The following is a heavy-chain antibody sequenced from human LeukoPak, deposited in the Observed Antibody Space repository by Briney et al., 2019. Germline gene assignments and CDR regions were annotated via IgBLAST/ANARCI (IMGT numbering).Heavy chain of an antibody. CDR1: GFTFSSYG. D-gene: IGHD3-10*01. CDR3: AAPQRITMVRGVITGDY. Sequence: PGGSLRLSCAASGFTFSSYGMHWVRQAPGKGLEWVAFIRYDGSNKYYADSVKGRFTISRDNSKNTLYLQMNSLRAEDTAVYYCAAPQRITMVRGVITGDYWGQGTLVTVSS. V-gene: IGHV3-30*02. J-gene: IGHJ4*02. CDR2: IRYDGSNK.